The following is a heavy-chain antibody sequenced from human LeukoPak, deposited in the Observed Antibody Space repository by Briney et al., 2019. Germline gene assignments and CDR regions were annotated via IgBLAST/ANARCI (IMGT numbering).Heavy chain of an antibody. CDR3: AKSALGSFEGLPTNPLNWYFDL. CDR1: GFTFNSFP. D-gene: IGHD3-3*01. V-gene: IGHV3-23*01. CDR2: TSGSGGST. Sequence: GGSLRLSCAASGFTFNSFPMSWVRQAPGKGLEWVSVTSGSGGSTFYADSVKGRFTISRDNSENTLYLHMNSLRAEDTAVFYCAKSALGSFEGLPTNPLNWYFDLWGRGTQVTVSS. J-gene: IGHJ2*01.